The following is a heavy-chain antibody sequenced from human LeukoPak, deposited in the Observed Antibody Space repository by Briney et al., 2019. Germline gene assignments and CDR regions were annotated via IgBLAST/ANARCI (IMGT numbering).Heavy chain of an antibody. Sequence: GESLKISCKGFGYNFTSYWTGWVRQMPGKGLEWMGIIFPGDSDTRYSPSFQGQVTISAEKSISTAYLQWSSLKASDTALYYCASRKKGMATAGFDYWGQGTLVTVSS. J-gene: IGHJ4*02. D-gene: IGHD5-24*01. CDR3: ASRKKGMATAGFDY. V-gene: IGHV5-51*01. CDR1: GYNFTSYW. CDR2: IFPGDSDT.